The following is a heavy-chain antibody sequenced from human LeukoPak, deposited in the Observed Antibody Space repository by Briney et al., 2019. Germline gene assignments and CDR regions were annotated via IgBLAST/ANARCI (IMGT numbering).Heavy chain of an antibody. D-gene: IGHD1-26*01. CDR2: ISGSGGST. Sequence: PGGSLRLSCAASGFTFSSYAMSWVRQAPGKGLEWVSAISGSGGSTYYADSVKGRFTISRDNAKNSLYLQMNSLRAEDTAVYYCARGGKGSYVYWGQGTLVTVSS. V-gene: IGHV3-23*01. CDR1: GFTFSSYA. CDR3: ARGGKGSYVY. J-gene: IGHJ4*02.